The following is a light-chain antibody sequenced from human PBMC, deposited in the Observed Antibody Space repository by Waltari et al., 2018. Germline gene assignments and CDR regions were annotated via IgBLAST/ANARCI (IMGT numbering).Light chain of an antibody. Sequence: EIVMTQSPATLSASPGESATLSCRASQSLSSTFAWYQRKPCQAPRLLIYSTSTRATGIPARFSGSGSGTEFTLTISSLQSEDFAIYYCQQYNYWPWTFGQGTRVEIK. J-gene: IGKJ1*01. V-gene: IGKV3D-15*01. CDR1: QSLSST. CDR2: STS. CDR3: QQYNYWPWT.